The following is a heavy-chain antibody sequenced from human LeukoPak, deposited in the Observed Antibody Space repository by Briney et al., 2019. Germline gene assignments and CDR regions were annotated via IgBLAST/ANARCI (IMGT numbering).Heavy chain of an antibody. CDR3: ARDNLIAAAGYCAFDI. CDR1: GGSFSGYY. Sequence: PSETLSLTCAVYGGSFSGYYWSWIRQPPGKGLEWIGEINHSGSTNYNPSLKSRVTISVDTSKNQFSLKLSSVTAADTAVYYCARDNLIAAAGYCAFDIWGQGTMVTVSS. D-gene: IGHD6-13*01. J-gene: IGHJ3*02. CDR2: INHSGST. V-gene: IGHV4-34*01.